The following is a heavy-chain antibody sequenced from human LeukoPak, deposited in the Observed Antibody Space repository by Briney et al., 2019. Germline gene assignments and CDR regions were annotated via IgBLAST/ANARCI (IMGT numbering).Heavy chain of an antibody. Sequence: SETLSLTCTVSGGSISSYYWSWIRQPPGKGLEWIGYIYYSGSTSYNPSLKSRVTISVDTSKNQFSLKLSSVTAADTAVYYCARSAADSSSWPYYYYMDVWGKGTTVTVSS. J-gene: IGHJ6*03. CDR1: GGSISSYY. CDR3: ARSAADSSSWPYYYYMDV. CDR2: IYYSGST. V-gene: IGHV4-59*01. D-gene: IGHD6-13*01.